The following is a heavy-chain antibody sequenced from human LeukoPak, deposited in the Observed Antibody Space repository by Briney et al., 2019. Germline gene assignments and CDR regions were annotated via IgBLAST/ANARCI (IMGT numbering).Heavy chain of an antibody. CDR3: ARSVSWAFDI. V-gene: IGHV3-53*01. CDR1: GFTVSSKD. Sequence: PGGSLRLSCAASGFTVSSKDMSWVRQAPGKGLEWVSLIYSGGRTNYADSVKGRLTISRDNSKNTLYLQMSSLRPEDTAVYFCARSVSWAFDIWGQGTMVTVSS. CDR2: IYSGGRT. J-gene: IGHJ3*02.